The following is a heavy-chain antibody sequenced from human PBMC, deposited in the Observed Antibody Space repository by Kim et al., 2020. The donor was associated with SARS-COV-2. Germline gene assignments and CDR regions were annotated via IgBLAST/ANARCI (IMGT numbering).Heavy chain of an antibody. V-gene: IGHV3-15*01. CDR1: GFTFSNAW. CDR2: IKSKTDGGTT. J-gene: IGHJ4*02. CDR3: TTTLVAAPYFDY. D-gene: IGHD2-15*01. Sequence: GGSLRLSCAASGFTFSNAWMSWVRQAPGKGLEWVGRIKSKTDGGTTDYAAPVKGRFTISRDDSKNTLYLQMNSLKTEDTAVYYCTTTLVAAPYFDYWGQGTLVTVSS.